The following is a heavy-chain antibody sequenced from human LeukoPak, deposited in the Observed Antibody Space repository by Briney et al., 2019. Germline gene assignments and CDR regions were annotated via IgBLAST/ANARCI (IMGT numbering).Heavy chain of an antibody. CDR1: GFTFSNLA. D-gene: IGHD6-19*01. V-gene: IGHV3-23*01. Sequence: GGSLRLSCVASGFTFSNLAMGWVRQAPGKGLEWVSVISDSGGTTYYADSVKGRFTISRDNSRNTLYLQMNSLRVEDTAVYYCAKDARRSSGWYFFDHWGEGTLVTVSS. CDR3: AKDARRSSGWYFFDH. CDR2: ISDSGGTT. J-gene: IGHJ4*02.